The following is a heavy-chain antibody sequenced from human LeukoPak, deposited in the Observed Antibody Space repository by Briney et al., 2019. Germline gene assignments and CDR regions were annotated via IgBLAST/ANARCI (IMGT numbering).Heavy chain of an antibody. CDR2: ISAYNGNT. D-gene: IGHD1-26*01. Sequence: GGSVKDSCKASGYTFTSYGISWVRQAPGQGLEWMGWISAYNGNTNYAQKLQGRVTMTTDTSTSTAYMELRSLRSEDTAVYYCARAQGSYYHYYMDVWGKGTTVTVSS. CDR1: GYTFTSYG. CDR3: ARAQGSYYHYYMDV. J-gene: IGHJ6*03. V-gene: IGHV1-18*01.